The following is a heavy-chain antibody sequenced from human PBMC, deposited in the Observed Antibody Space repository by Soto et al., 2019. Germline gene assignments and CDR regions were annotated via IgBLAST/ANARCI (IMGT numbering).Heavy chain of an antibody. J-gene: IGHJ6*02. Sequence: ASVKVSCKASGYTFTTYAMHRVRHAPGQRLEWMGWINAGNGNTKYSQKFQGRVTITRDTSASTAYMELSSLRSEDTAVYYCARTDMVRGVIFYYGMDVWGQGTTVTVSS. V-gene: IGHV1-3*01. CDR2: INAGNGNT. CDR3: ARTDMVRGVIFYYGMDV. CDR1: GYTFTTYA. D-gene: IGHD3-10*01.